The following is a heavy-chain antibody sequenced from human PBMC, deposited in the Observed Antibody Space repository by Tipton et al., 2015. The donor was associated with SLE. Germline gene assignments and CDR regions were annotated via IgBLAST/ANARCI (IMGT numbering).Heavy chain of an antibody. CDR3: EGVTMVRGVVDFDY. J-gene: IGHJ4*02. V-gene: IGHV3-30*04. Sequence: SLRLSCAASGFTFSHYAMHWVRQAPGKGLEWVAVISYDGRNIYYADSVKGRFTISRDNSKNTLYLQMNSLRAEDTAVYYCEGVTMVRGVVDFDYWGQGTLVTVSS. D-gene: IGHD3-10*01. CDR2: ISYDGRNI. CDR1: GFTFSHYA.